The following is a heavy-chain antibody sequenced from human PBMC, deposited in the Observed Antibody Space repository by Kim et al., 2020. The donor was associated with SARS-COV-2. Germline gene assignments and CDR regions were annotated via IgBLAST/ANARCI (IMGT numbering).Heavy chain of an antibody. Sequence: ARKFQGRVTSTADESTSTAYMELSSLRSEDTAVYYCAGDSPMTDPRYFDYWGQGTLVTVSS. CDR3: AGDSPMTDPRYFDY. D-gene: IGHD3-22*01. V-gene: IGHV1-69*01. J-gene: IGHJ4*02.